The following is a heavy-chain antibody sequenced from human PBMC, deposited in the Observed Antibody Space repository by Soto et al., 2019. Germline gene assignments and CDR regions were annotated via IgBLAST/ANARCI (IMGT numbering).Heavy chain of an antibody. J-gene: IGHJ4*01. D-gene: IGHD4-17*01. CDR3: ASNNGDYEVY. Sequence: AGSLRLSCVASGSTFSTYELHWVRQAPGKGLEWVAYISAAGGTINYADSVKGRFTISRDNSKNSLYLQMNSQRAEDTAGYYCASNNGDYEVYWGQGTLVTVSS. CDR2: ISAAGGTI. V-gene: IGHV3-48*03. CDR1: GSTFSTYE.